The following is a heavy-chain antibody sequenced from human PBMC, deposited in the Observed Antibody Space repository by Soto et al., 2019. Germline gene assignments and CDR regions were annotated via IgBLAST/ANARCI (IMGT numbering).Heavy chain of an antibody. J-gene: IGHJ1*01. D-gene: IGHD1-26*01. CDR3: ASSSLMVGATRYFQH. CDR2: IYYSGST. V-gene: IGHV4-31*03. Sequence: QVQLQESGPGLVKPSQTLSLTCTVSGGSISSGGYYWSWIRQHPGKGLEWIGYIYYSGSTYYNPYLKSRVTISVDTSKNQFSLKLSSVTAADTAVYYCASSSLMVGATRYFQHWGQGTLVTVSS. CDR1: GGSISSGGYY.